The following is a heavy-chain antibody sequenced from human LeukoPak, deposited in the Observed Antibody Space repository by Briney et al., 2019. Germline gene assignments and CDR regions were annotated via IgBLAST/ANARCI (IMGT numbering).Heavy chain of an antibody. D-gene: IGHD6-6*01. CDR2: ISSSSSTI. V-gene: IGHV3-48*02. J-gene: IGHJ4*02. CDR3: ARVRSIAARVSKGGYYFDY. CDR1: GFTFGSYS. Sequence: GGSLRPSCAASGFTFGSYSMNWVRQAPGKGLEWVSYISSSSSTIYYADSVKGRFTISRDNAKNSLYLQMNSLRDEDTAVYYCARVRSIAARVSKGGYYFDYWGQGTLVTVSS.